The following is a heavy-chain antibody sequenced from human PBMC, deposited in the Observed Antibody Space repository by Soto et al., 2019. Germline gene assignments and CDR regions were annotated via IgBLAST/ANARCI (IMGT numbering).Heavy chain of an antibody. J-gene: IGHJ5*02. CDR2: INTDNGKT. CDR3: ARAGNCTSTTCFSGWLDP. Sequence: ASVKVSCKASGYTFTNYSTHWVRQAPGQRLEWMGWINTDNGKTRDSQRFQGRVTLTRDTSANTVYMELSSLTHEGTAVYYCARAGNCTSTTCFSGWLDPWGQGTLVTVSS. CDR1: GYTFTNYS. D-gene: IGHD2-2*01. V-gene: IGHV1-3*04.